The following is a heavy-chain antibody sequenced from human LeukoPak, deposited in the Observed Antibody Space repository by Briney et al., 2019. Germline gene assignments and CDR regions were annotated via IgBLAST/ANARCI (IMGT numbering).Heavy chain of an antibody. Sequence: GGSLRLSCAASGFTFDNYAMNWIRQAPGKGLEWVSGITWNSGSIAYADSVKGRFTISRDNANNSLYLQMNSLRAEDVALYYCTRSTGWYNYFDYWGQGALVTVSS. CDR2: ITWNSGSI. J-gene: IGHJ4*02. V-gene: IGHV3-9*03. CDR3: TRSTGWYNYFDY. CDR1: GFTFDNYA. D-gene: IGHD6-19*01.